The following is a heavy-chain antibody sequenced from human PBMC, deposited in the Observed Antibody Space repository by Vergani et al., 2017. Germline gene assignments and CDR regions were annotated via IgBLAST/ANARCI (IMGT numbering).Heavy chain of an antibody. CDR3: ARDLRLLYNRFDP. Sequence: QVQLVESGGGLVKPGGSLRLSCAASGFTFSDYYMNWIRQAPGKGLEWVSYISSTGTTIYYADSVKGRFTISRDNTKNSLYLEMNNLRAEDTGVYYCARDLRLLYNRFDPWGQGTLVTVSS. V-gene: IGHV3-11*04. D-gene: IGHD1-14*01. J-gene: IGHJ5*02. CDR2: ISSTGTTI. CDR1: GFTFSDYY.